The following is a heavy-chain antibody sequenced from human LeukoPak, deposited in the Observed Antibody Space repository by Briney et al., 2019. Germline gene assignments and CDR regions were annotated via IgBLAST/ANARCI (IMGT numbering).Heavy chain of an antibody. CDR1: GFTFSDYS. V-gene: IGHV3-48*01. J-gene: IGHJ4*02. D-gene: IGHD1-26*01. CDR3: TTHEDSGSYYS. Sequence: GGSLRLSCAASGFTFSDYSMNWVRQAPGEGLECLSYISSDRKTTWYADSVKGRFTVSRDNAKNLLYLQMNSLRVEDTAVYYCTTHEDSGSYYSWGQGTLVTVSS. CDR2: ISSDRKTT.